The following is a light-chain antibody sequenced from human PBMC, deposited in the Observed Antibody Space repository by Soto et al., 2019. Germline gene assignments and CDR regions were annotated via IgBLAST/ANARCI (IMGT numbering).Light chain of an antibody. V-gene: IGLV2-14*01. CDR3: SSYTSSSTS. Sequence: QSVLTQPASVSGCPGQSITICCTGASSDVGGYNYVSWYQQHPGKAPKLMIYDVSNRPSGVSNRFSGSKSGNTASLTISGLQAEDEADYYCSSYTSSSTSFGTGTKVTVL. J-gene: IGLJ1*01. CDR1: SSDVGGYNY. CDR2: DVS.